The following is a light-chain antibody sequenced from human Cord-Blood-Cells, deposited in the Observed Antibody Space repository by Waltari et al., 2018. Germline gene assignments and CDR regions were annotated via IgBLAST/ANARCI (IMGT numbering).Light chain of an antibody. CDR3: QQLNSYPRT. Sequence: IQLTQSPPSMSASVGDRVPPTCRASKGISSYLAWYQQKPGKAPKLLIYAASTLQSGVPSRFSGSGSGTDFTLTISSLQPEDFATYYCQQLNSYPRTFGQGTKVEIK. CDR2: AAS. J-gene: IGKJ1*01. CDR1: KGISSY. V-gene: IGKV1-9*01.